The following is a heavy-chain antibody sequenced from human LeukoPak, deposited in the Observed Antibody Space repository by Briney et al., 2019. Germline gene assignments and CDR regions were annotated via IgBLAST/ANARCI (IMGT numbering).Heavy chain of an antibody. D-gene: IGHD3-22*01. CDR2: IYRGGST. J-gene: IGHJ6*02. CDR3: ARLLDSSGYPPRVGYYYYGMDV. Sequence: GGSLRLSCAASGFTVSTSYISWVRQAPGKGLEWVSVIYRGGSTYYTDAVKGRFTISRDISKNTLYLQMNSLRADDTAVYYCARLLDSSGYPPRVGYYYYGMDVWGQGTTVTVSS. V-gene: IGHV3-53*01. CDR1: GFTVSTSY.